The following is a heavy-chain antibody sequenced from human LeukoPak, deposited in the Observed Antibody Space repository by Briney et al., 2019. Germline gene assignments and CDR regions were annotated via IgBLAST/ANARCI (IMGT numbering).Heavy chain of an antibody. Sequence: ASVEVSCKASGYTFSAYYIHWVPQAPGHGLEWMGWINPDNGGTNYLEKFQGRVTMTRDTSITTAYMELSRLRSDDTAVYYCARDYGLHSSGYGPFDLWGRGALITVSS. CDR1: GYTFSAYY. CDR2: INPDNGGT. V-gene: IGHV1-2*02. J-gene: IGHJ2*01. D-gene: IGHD3-22*01. CDR3: ARDYGLHSSGYGPFDL.